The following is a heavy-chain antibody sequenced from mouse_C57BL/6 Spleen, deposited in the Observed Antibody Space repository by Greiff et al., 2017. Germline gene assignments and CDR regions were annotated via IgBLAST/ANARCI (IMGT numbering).Heavy chain of an antibody. CDR3: ARGGNWYLDY. J-gene: IGHJ2*01. Sequence: QVQLQQSGPELVKPGASVKISCKASGYSFTSYYIHWVKQRPGQGLEWIGWIYPGSGNTKYNEKFKGKATLTADTSSSTAYMQLSSLTSEDSAVYYCARGGNWYLDYWGQGTTLTVSS. CDR1: GYSFTSYY. D-gene: IGHD4-1*01. CDR2: IYPGSGNT. V-gene: IGHV1-66*01.